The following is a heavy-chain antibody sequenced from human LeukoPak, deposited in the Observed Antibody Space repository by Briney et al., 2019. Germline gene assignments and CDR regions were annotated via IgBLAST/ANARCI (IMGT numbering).Heavy chain of an antibody. CDR2: IYYSGTT. CDR3: ARGVYIAAAQYGY. D-gene: IGHD6-13*01. CDR1: GGSMSSYY. V-gene: IGHV4-59*01. J-gene: IGHJ4*02. Sequence: SETLSLTCTVSGGSMSSYYWSWIRQPPGKGLEWIGYIYYSGTTSYNPSLKSRVTISVDTSKNQFSLKLRSVTAADTAVYYCARGVYIAAAQYGYWGQGTLVTVSS.